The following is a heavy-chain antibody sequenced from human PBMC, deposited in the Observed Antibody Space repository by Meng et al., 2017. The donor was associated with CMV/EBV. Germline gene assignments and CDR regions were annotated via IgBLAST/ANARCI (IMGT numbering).Heavy chain of an antibody. J-gene: IGHJ4*02. CDR3: ASRGPYYGDFPYY. V-gene: IGHV3-30*04. D-gene: IGHD4-17*01. CDR1: GITFNKNA. CDR2: ISNDGNNK. Sequence: GESLKISCAASGITFNKNAMHWVRQAPGKGLEWVAVISNDGNNKKIADSVKGRFTISRDNSKNTLYLQMNSLRVADTAVYYCASRGPYYGDFPYYRGQGTVVTVSS.